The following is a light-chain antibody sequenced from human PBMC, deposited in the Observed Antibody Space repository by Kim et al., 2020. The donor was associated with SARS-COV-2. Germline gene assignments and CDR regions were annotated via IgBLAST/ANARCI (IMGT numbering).Light chain of an antibody. CDR1: QSISSY. CDR3: RQSYSTPLT. CDR2: AAS. Sequence: DIQMTQSPSSLSASVGDRVTITCRAIQSISSYLNWYQQKPGKAPKLLIYAASSLQSGVPSRFSGSGSGTDFTLTISSLQPEDFATYYCRQSYSTPLTFGGGTKVDIK. V-gene: IGKV1-39*01. J-gene: IGKJ4*01.